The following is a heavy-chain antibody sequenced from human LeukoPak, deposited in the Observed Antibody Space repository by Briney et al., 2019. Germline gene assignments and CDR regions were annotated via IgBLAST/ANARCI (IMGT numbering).Heavy chain of an antibody. CDR3: ARPHLRRDYYYYYGMDV. Sequence: SETLSLTCAVYGGSFSGYYWSWIRQPPGKGLEWIGEINHSGSTNYNPSLKSRVTISVGTSKNQFSLKLSSVTAADTTVYYCARPHLRRDYYYYYGMDVWGKGTTVTVSS. CDR2: INHSGST. J-gene: IGHJ6*04. V-gene: IGHV4-34*01. CDR1: GGSFSGYY.